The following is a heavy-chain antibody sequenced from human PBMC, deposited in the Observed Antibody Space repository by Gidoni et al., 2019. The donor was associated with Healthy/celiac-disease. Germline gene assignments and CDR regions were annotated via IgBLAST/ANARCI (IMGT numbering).Heavy chain of an antibody. CDR3: ATQRWLQDPHPYWYFDL. CDR1: GGTFSSYA. J-gene: IGHJ2*01. V-gene: IGHV1-69*06. D-gene: IGHD5-12*01. Sequence: QVQLVQSGAEVKKPGSSVKVSCKASGGTFSSYAISWVRPAPGQGLEWMGGIIPIFGTANYAQKFQGRVTITADKSTSTAYMELSSLRSEDTAVYYCATQRWLQDPHPYWYFDLWGRGTLVTVSS. CDR2: IIPIFGTA.